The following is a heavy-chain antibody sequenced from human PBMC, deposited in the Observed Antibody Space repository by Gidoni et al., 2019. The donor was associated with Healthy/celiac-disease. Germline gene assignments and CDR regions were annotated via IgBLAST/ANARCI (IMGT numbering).Heavy chain of an antibody. D-gene: IGHD5-18*01. CDR2: IYPGDSDN. V-gene: IGHV5-51*01. Sequence: EVQLVQSGAEVKKPGDSLKISCKVSGYSFTSYWIGWVRQMPGKGLEWMGIIYPGDSDNRYSPSFKGQVTISADKAISTAYMQWSSLKASDTAMYYCARRTAMDSGDFDYWGQGTLVTVSS. CDR1: GYSFTSYW. J-gene: IGHJ4*02. CDR3: ARRTAMDSGDFDY.